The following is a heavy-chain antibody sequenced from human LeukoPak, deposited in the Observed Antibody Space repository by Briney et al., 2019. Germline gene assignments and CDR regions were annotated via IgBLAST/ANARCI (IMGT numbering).Heavy chain of an antibody. CDR1: GFTFSSYS. CDR2: ISSSSSTI. Sequence: QPGGSLRLSCVASGFTFSSYSMNWGRQAPGKGPEWVSYISSSSSTIYYAASVKGRFSISRDNSKNTVCLQMNSLRAEDTAVYYCARELREHGVFDIWGQGTTVTVSS. D-gene: IGHD1-26*01. J-gene: IGHJ3*02. V-gene: IGHV3-48*01. CDR3: ARELREHGVFDI.